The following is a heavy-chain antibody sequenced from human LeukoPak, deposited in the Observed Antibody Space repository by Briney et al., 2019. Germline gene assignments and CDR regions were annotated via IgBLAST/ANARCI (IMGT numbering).Heavy chain of an antibody. D-gene: IGHD3-22*01. CDR1: GITLSNYG. V-gene: IGHV3-23*01. J-gene: IGHJ4*02. CDR3: AKRGVVIRVILVGFHKEAYYFDS. CDR2: LSGSGGST. Sequence: PGGSLRLSCAVSGITLSNYGMTWVRQAPGKGLEWVAGLSGSGGSTNYADSVKGRFTISRDNAKNTLYLQMNSLRAEDTAVNFCAKRGVVIRVILVGFHKEAYYFDSWGQGVLVTVSS.